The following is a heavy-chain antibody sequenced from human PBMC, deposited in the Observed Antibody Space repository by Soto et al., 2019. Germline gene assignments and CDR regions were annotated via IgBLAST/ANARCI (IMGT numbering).Heavy chain of an antibody. Sequence: QVHLVQSGAEVKKPGASVKVSCKASGYTLTSYGISWVRQAPGQGLQWMGWISAYNGNTNYADKFQGRVTKTTDTSTSTAHMEVRSLRSDDTAVYYCARAGAFYETSGYPWSTFDIWGQGTMVTVSS. D-gene: IGHD3-22*01. J-gene: IGHJ3*02. CDR1: GYTLTSYG. CDR3: ARAGAFYETSGYPWSTFDI. CDR2: ISAYNGNT. V-gene: IGHV1-18*01.